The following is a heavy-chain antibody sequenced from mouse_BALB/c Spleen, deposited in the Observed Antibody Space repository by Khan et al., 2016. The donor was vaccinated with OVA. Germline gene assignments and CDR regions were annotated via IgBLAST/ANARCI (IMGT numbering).Heavy chain of an antibody. CDR1: GYAFTNYL. V-gene: IGHV1-54*01. Sequence: QVQLQQSGAELVRPGTSVKVSCKASGYAFTNYLIEWVKQRPGQGLEWIGVINPGSGGTNYNEKFKGKATLTADKASSTAYLQLSSLTSDDSAVYFCARGGILYAMDYWGQGTSGTVSS. J-gene: IGHJ4*01. CDR3: ARGGILYAMDY. CDR2: INPGSGGT.